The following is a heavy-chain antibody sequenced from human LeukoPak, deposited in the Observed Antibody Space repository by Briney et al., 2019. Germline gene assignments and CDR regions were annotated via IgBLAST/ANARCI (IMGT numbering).Heavy chain of an antibody. CDR2: IKSKTDGGTT. J-gene: IGHJ4*02. V-gene: IGHV3-15*01. CDR3: TTATGWLFGELYYFDY. D-gene: IGHD3-10*02. CDR1: GFTFSNAW. Sequence: PGGSLRLSCAASGFTFSNAWMSWVRQAPGKGLEWVGRIKSKTDGGTTDYAAPVKGRFTISRDDSKNTLYLQMNSLKTEDTAVYYCTTATGWLFGELYYFDYWGQGTLVAVSS.